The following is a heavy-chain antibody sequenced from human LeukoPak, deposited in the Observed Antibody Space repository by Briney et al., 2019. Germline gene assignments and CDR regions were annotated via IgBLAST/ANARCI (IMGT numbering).Heavy chain of an antibody. CDR3: ARRETNCSSTSCYHGSPDY. Sequence: SETLSLTCTVSGGSISSYYWSWIRQPAGKGLEWIGRIYTSGSTNYNPSLKSRVTMSVDTSKNQFSLKLSSVTAADTAVYYCARRETNCSSTSCYHGSPDYWGQGTLVTVSS. CDR1: GGSISSYY. CDR2: IYTSGST. J-gene: IGHJ4*02. V-gene: IGHV4-4*07. D-gene: IGHD2-2*01.